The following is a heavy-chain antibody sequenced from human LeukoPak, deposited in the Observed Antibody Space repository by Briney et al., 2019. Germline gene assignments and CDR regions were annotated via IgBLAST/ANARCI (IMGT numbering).Heavy chain of an antibody. CDR1: GFTFSSYA. V-gene: IGHV3-23*01. Sequence: GGSLRLSCAASGFTFSSYAMSWVRQAPGKGLEWVSAISGSGGSTYYADSVKGRFTISRDNSKNTLYPQMNSLRAEDTAVYYCAGRRTPLLWFGEYLPYYYGMDVWGQGTTVTVSS. CDR2: ISGSGGST. CDR3: AGRRTPLLWFGEYLPYYYGMDV. J-gene: IGHJ6*02. D-gene: IGHD3-10*01.